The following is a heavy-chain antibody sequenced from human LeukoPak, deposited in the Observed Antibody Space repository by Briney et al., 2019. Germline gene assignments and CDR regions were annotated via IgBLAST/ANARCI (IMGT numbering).Heavy chain of an antibody. V-gene: IGHV1-18*01. J-gene: IGHJ4*02. CDR2: ISAYDGNT. CDR3: ARGGSSPGGYYFDY. Sequence: ASVKVSCKASGYTFTNYGISWVRQAPGQGLEFMGWISAYDGNTNYAQKLQGRVAMTTDTSTSTAYMELRSLRSDDTAVYYCARGGSSPGGYYFDYWGQGTLVTVSS. CDR1: GYTFTNYG. D-gene: IGHD6-6*01.